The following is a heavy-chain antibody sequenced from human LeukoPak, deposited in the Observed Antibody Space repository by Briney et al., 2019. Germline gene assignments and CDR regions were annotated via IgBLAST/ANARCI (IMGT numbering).Heavy chain of an antibody. V-gene: IGHV3-21*01. CDR1: GLTFSGAS. Sequence: GGSLRLSCVVSGLTFSGASMAWVRQAPGKGLEWVASISSSSEYIFQKDSLKGRFTISRDNAKNSVFLELNNLRAEDTAIYYCAGGRGKRITMFRVFDYGGQGVLVTVSS. D-gene: IGHD3-10*01. J-gene: IGHJ4*02. CDR2: ISSSSEYI. CDR3: AGGRGKRITMFRVFDY.